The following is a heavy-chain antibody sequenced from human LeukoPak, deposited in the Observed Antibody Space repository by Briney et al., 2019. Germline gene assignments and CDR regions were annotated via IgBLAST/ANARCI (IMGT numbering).Heavy chain of an antibody. CDR1: GGSFSGYY. Sequence: SETLSLTCAVYGGSFSGYYWSWIRQPPGKGLEWIGEINHSGSTNYNPSLKSRVTISVDTSKNRFSLKLSSVTAADTAVYYCARGRKPDVWGSYRFNWFDPWGQGTLVTVSS. D-gene: IGHD3-16*02. CDR2: INHSGST. CDR3: ARGRKPDVWGSYRFNWFDP. J-gene: IGHJ5*02. V-gene: IGHV4-34*01.